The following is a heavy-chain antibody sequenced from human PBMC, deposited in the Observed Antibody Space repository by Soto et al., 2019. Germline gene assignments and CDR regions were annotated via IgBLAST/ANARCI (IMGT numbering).Heavy chain of an antibody. CDR3: AREGYCSSTSCPPNKYYYYGMDV. CDR2: IIPIFGTA. J-gene: IGHJ6*02. CDR1: GGTFSSYA. Sequence: GASVKVSCKASGGTFSSYAISWVRQAPGQGLEWMGGIIPIFGTANYAQKFQGRVTITADESTSTAYMELSSLRSEDTAVYYCAREGYCSSTSCPPNKYYYYGMDVWGQGTTVTVSS. D-gene: IGHD2-2*01. V-gene: IGHV1-69*13.